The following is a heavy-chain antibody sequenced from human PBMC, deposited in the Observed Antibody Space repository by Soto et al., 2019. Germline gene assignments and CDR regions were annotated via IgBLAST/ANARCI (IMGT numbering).Heavy chain of an antibody. V-gene: IGHV1-2*04. D-gene: IGHD3-9*01. J-gene: IGHJ4*02. CDR1: GYTFTGYY. CDR2: INPNSGGT. Sequence: ASVKVSCKASGYTFTGYYMHWVRQAHGQGLEWMGWINPNSGGTNYAQKFQGWVTMTRDTSISTAYMELSRLRSDDTAVYYCARGPVLRYFDWSGGLHFDYWGQGTLVTVSS. CDR3: ARGPVLRYFDWSGGLHFDY.